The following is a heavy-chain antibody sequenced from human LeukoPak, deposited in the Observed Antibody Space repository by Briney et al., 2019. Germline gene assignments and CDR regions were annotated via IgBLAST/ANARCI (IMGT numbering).Heavy chain of an antibody. CDR3: ARRREGYCSSTSCSVDY. CDR1: GGSIISSSYY. CDR2: IYYSGST. Sequence: SETLSLTCTVSGGSIISSSYYWGWIRQPPGTGLEWIGSIYYSGSTYYNPSLKSRVTISVDTSKNQFSLKLSSVTAADTAVYYCARRREGYCSSTSCSVDYWGQGTLVTVSS. D-gene: IGHD2-2*01. V-gene: IGHV4-39*01. J-gene: IGHJ4*02.